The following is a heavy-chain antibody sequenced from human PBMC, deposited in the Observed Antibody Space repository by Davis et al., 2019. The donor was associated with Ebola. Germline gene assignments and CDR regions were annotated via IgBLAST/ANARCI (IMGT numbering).Heavy chain of an antibody. Sequence: GESLKISCAASGFTFSSYEMNWVRQAPGKGLEWVSYISSSGSTIYYADSVKGRFTISRDNAKNSLYLQMNSLRAEDTAVYYCARDRLGGYNYYYYGMDVWGQGTTVTVSS. CDR1: GFTFSSYE. V-gene: IGHV3-48*03. CDR3: ARDRLGGYNYYYYGMDV. CDR2: ISSSGSTI. D-gene: IGHD5-12*01. J-gene: IGHJ6*02.